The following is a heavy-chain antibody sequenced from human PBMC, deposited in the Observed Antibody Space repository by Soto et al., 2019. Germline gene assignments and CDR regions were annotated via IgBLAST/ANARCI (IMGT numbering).Heavy chain of an antibody. CDR1: GGSFSGYY. D-gene: IGHD2-2*01. CDR2: INHSGST. J-gene: IGHJ6*03. V-gene: IGHV4-34*01. Sequence: PSETLSLTCAVYGGSFSGYYWSWIRQPPGKGLEWIGEINHSGSTNYNPSLKSRVTISVDTSKNQFSLKLSSVTAADTAVYYCTRVPAAHYYYYYLAVWGKGTTVTVSS. CDR3: TRVPAAHYYYYYLAV.